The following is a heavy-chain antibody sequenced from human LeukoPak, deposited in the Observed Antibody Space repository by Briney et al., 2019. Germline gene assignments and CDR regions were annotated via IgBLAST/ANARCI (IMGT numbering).Heavy chain of an antibody. Sequence: GESLKISCKGSGYSFTNYWIGWVRQMPGKGLEWMGIIYPGDSDTRYRPSFQGQVTISADKSISTAYLQWSSLKASDTAMYYCARLWGGIVAADDAFDIWGQGTMVTVSS. CDR2: IYPGDSDT. D-gene: IGHD1-26*01. V-gene: IGHV5-51*01. J-gene: IGHJ3*02. CDR1: GYSFTNYW. CDR3: ARLWGGIVAADDAFDI.